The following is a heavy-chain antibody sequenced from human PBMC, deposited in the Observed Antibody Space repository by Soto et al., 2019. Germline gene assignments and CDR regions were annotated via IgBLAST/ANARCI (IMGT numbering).Heavy chain of an antibody. CDR2: IIPIFGTA. CDR3: ARDRTEAYRYGFGNPYHLDY. J-gene: IGHJ4*02. D-gene: IGHD5-18*01. Sequence: QVQLVQSGAEVKKPGSSVKVSCKASGGTFSSYAISWVRQAPGQGLEWMGGIIPIFGTANYAQKFQGRVTINADESTSTAYMELSSLRSEDTAVYYCARDRTEAYRYGFGNPYHLDYWGQGTLVTVSS. CDR1: GGTFSSYA. V-gene: IGHV1-69*01.